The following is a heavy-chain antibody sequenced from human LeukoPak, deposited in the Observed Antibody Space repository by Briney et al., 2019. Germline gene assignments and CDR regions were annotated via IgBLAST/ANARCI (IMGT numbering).Heavy chain of an antibody. CDR1: GGSISSGSYY. CDR2: IYTSGST. Sequence: SETLSLTCTVSGGSISSGSYYWSWIRQPAGKGVEWIGRIYTSGSTNYNPSLKGRVTISVDTSKNQFSLKLSSVTAADTAVYYCARAGRLGEYYYDSSGQGVAFDIWGQGTMVTVSS. V-gene: IGHV4-61*02. D-gene: IGHD3-22*01. J-gene: IGHJ3*02. CDR3: ARAGRLGEYYYDSSGQGVAFDI.